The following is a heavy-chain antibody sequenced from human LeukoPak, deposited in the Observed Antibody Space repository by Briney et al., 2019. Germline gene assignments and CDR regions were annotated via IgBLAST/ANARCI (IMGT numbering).Heavy chain of an antibody. J-gene: IGHJ4*02. V-gene: IGHV3-73*01. CDR1: GFTFSGSA. CDR2: IRSKADNYAT. D-gene: IGHD3-10*01. CDR3: TRVPTRGSGNDY. Sequence: GGSLRLSCAASGFTFSGSAIHWVRQASGKGLEWVGRIRSKADNYATGYAASVKGRFTLSRDDSKNTAYMPMNRLKTEDTAVYYCTRVPTRGSGNDYWGQGTQVTLSS.